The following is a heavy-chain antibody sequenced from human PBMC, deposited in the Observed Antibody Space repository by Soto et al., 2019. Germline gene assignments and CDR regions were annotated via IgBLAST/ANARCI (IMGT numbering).Heavy chain of an antibody. Sequence: EVQLLESGGGLVQPGGSLRLSCAASGFTFSSYAMSWVRQAPGTGLEWVSAISGSGSSTYYADSVKGRFAISRDISKNTLYLQMDSLRAEDTAVYYCAKDVTRRLLVWFGNGMDVWGQGTTVTVSS. CDR1: GFTFSSYA. J-gene: IGHJ6*02. CDR3: AKDVTRRLLVWFGNGMDV. D-gene: IGHD3-10*01. V-gene: IGHV3-23*01. CDR2: ISGSGSST.